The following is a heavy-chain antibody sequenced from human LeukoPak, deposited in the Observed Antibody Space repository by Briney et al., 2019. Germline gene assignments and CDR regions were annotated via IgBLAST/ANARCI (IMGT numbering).Heavy chain of an antibody. CDR3: AVMDYYYYMDV. J-gene: IGHJ6*03. CDR1: GGSISSYY. D-gene: IGHD2-21*01. CDR2: IYTSGST. Sequence: SETLSLTCTVSGGSISSYYWSWIRQPAGKGLEWIGRIYTSGSTNYNPSLKSRVTISVDKSKNQFSLKLSSVTAADTAVYYCAVMDYYYYMDVWSKGTTVTVSS. V-gene: IGHV4-4*07.